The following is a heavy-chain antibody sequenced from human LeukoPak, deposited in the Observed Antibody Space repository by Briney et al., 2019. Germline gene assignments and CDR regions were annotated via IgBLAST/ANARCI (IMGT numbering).Heavy chain of an antibody. CDR3: ARDHITMIRGVSYYYYGMDV. V-gene: IGHV3-53*01. CDR1: GFPFNTYG. Sequence: GGSLRLSCVASGFPFNTYGMQWVRQAPGKGPEWVSIIYSGGNTFYADSVKGRFTISRDSSKNTLFLQMISLRAEDTAVYYCARDHITMIRGVSYYYYGMDVWGQGTTVTVSS. D-gene: IGHD3-10*01. J-gene: IGHJ6*02. CDR2: IYSGGNT.